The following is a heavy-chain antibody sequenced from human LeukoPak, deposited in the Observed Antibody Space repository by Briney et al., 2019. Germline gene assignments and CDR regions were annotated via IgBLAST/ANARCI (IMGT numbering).Heavy chain of an antibody. Sequence: AETLSLTCTVSDGSISSSSYYWGWIRQPPGKGLEWIGSIYYSGSTYYNPSLKSRVTISVDTSKNQFSLKLSSMTAADTAVYYCARHQRGRIAAAGYFDYWGQGTLVTVSS. CDR2: IYYSGST. J-gene: IGHJ4*02. CDR1: DGSISSSSYY. V-gene: IGHV4-39*01. CDR3: ARHQRGRIAAAGYFDY. D-gene: IGHD6-13*01.